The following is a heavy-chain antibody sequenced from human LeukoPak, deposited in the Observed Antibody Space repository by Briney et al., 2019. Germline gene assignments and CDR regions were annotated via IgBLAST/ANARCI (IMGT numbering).Heavy chain of an antibody. CDR3: ARERLAAAGPTHY. D-gene: IGHD6-13*01. Sequence: SVKVSCKASGGTFSSYAISWVRQAPGQGLELMGRIIPIFGTANYAQKFQGRVTITTDESTSTAYMELSSLRSEDTAVYYCARERLAAAGPTHYWGQGTLVTVSS. CDR2: IIPIFGTA. CDR1: GGTFSSYA. V-gene: IGHV1-69*05. J-gene: IGHJ4*02.